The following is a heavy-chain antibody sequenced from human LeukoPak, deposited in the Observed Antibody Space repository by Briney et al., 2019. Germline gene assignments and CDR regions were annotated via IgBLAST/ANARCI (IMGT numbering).Heavy chain of an antibody. Sequence: SETLSLTCTVSGGSINNYYWSWIRQPPGKGLEWIGYIYYSGNTNYNPSLKSRVTISVDTSKNQFSLKLSSVTAADTAVYYCAREYCSSTSCFPFDPWGQGTLVTVSS. CDR1: GGSINNYY. D-gene: IGHD2-2*01. J-gene: IGHJ5*02. CDR3: AREYCSSTSCFPFDP. V-gene: IGHV4-59*01. CDR2: IYYSGNT.